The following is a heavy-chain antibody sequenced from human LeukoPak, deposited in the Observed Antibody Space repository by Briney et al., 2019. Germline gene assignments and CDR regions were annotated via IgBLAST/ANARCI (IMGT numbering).Heavy chain of an antibody. V-gene: IGHV3-23*01. CDR2: MSGTGGTS. Sequence: GRSPRLSCAASGFTFSSYAMHWVRQAPGKGLEWVSGMSGTGGTSYYADSAKGRFTISRDNSKSTLDLQMNSLRAEDTAVYYCAKWVPRSLESIYGMDVWGQGTTVIVSS. CDR3: AKWVPRSLESIYGMDV. J-gene: IGHJ6*02. CDR1: GFTFSSYA. D-gene: IGHD3-3*01.